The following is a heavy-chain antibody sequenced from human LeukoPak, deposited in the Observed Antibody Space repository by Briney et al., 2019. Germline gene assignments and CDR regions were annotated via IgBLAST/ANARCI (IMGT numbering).Heavy chain of an antibody. D-gene: IGHD3-22*01. CDR1: GGSISSGDYY. CDR3: ARDSRGYGALDY. CDR2: IYYSGRT. J-gene: IGHJ4*02. V-gene: IGHV4-30-4*01. Sequence: SQTLSLTCTVSGGSISSGDYYWSWLRQPPGKGLEWIGYIYYSGRTYYNPSLKSRVTISVDTSKNQFSLKLSSVTAADAAVYYCARDSRGYGALDYWGQGALVTVSS.